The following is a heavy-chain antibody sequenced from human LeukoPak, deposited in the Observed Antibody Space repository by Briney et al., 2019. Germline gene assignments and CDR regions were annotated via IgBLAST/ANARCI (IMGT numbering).Heavy chain of an antibody. J-gene: IGHJ4*02. V-gene: IGHV3-30*18. CDR3: AKDRESGYDAYFDY. Sequence: RGSLRLSCAASGFTFSSYALSWVRQAPGKGLEWVAVISYDGSNKYYADSVKGRFTISRDNSKNTLYLQMNSLRAEDTAVYYCAKDRESGYDAYFDYWGQGTLVTVSS. CDR2: ISYDGSNK. D-gene: IGHD5-12*01. CDR1: GFTFSSYA.